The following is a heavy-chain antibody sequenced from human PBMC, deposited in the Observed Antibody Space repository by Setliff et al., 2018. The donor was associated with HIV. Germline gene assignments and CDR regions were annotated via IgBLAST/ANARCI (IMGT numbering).Heavy chain of an antibody. CDR1: GFTLSDHW. Sequence: SLRLSCAASGFTLSDHWMHWVRQVPGKGLVWVSRTNNDGSITNYADFVKGRFTMSRDSAKNTLYLQMNSLRVEDTAVYYCARGGRVDESRGYYYPLMYWGQGTLVTVSS. V-gene: IGHV3-74*01. D-gene: IGHD3-22*01. CDR2: TNNDGSIT. CDR3: ARGGRVDESRGYYYPLMY. J-gene: IGHJ4*02.